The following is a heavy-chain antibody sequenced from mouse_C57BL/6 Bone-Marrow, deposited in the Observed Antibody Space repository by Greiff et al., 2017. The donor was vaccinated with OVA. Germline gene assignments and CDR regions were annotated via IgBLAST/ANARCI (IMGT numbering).Heavy chain of an antibody. CDR3: TSYGSFDD. J-gene: IGHJ2*01. CDR1: GFNIKDDY. Sequence: EVQLQQSGAELVRPGASVKLSCTASGFNIKDDYMHWVKQRPEQGLEWIGWIDPENGDTEYASKFQGKATITADTSSNTAYRQLSSLTSEDTAVDYCTSYGSFDDWGQGTTLTVSS. V-gene: IGHV14-4*01. D-gene: IGHD2-1*01. CDR2: IDPENGDT.